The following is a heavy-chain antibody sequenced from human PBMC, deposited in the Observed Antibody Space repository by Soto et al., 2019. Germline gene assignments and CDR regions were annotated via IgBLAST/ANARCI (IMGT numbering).Heavy chain of an antibody. V-gene: IGHV2-5*02. Sequence: QITLKESGPPLVKPTQTLTLTCTYSGFSLRTTGVGVGWIRQPPGKALEWLGIFYWDDDKRYSPSLKNRLTLXXDISKSQVVLTLTNMDPVDTATYYCAHTWGLPFDYWGQGTLVIVSS. CDR1: GFSLRTTGVG. J-gene: IGHJ4*02. CDR2: FYWDDDK. CDR3: AHTWGLPFDY. D-gene: IGHD3-16*01.